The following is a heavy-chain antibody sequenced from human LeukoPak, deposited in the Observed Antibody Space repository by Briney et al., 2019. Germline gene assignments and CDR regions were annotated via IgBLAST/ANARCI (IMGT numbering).Heavy chain of an antibody. CDR2: ISSSSSYI. V-gene: IGHV3-21*01. CDR1: GFTFSSYS. D-gene: IGHD5-24*01. CDR3: ARDLARWLQFFDY. J-gene: IGHJ4*02. Sequence: GGSLRLSCAASGFTFSSYSMNWVRQAPGKGLEWVSSISSSSSYIYYADSVKGRFTISRDNAKNSLYLQMNSLRAEDTAVYYCARDLARWLQFFDYWGQGTLVTVSS.